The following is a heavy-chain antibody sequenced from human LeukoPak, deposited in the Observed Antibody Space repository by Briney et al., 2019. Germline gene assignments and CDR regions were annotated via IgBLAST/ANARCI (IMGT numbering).Heavy chain of an antibody. V-gene: IGHV3-23*01. Sequence: SGGSLRLSCVASGFTFSSYTMSWVRQAPGKGLEWVSAISGSGGSTYYADSVKGRFTISRDNSKNTLYLQMNSLRAEDTAVYYCAKSSIAAATFDYWGQGTLVTVSS. CDR3: AKSSIAAATFDY. CDR2: ISGSGGST. J-gene: IGHJ4*02. CDR1: GFTFSSYT. D-gene: IGHD6-25*01.